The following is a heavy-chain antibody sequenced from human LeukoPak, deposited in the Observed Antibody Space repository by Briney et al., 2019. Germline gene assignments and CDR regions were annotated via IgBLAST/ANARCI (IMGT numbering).Heavy chain of an antibody. CDR3: VRYTVYFDY. J-gene: IGHJ4*02. D-gene: IGHD4-11*01. Sequence: PSETLSLTCTVSGGSISSYYWSWIRQPPGKGLEWIGYIYYSGSTNYNPSLKSRVTISVDTSKNQFSLKLSSVTAADTAVYYCVRYTVYFDYWGQGTLVTVSS. CDR1: GGSISSYY. CDR2: IYYSGST. V-gene: IGHV4-59*12.